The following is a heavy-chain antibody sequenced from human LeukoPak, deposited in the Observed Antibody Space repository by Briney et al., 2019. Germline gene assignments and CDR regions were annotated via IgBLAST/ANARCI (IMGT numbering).Heavy chain of an antibody. CDR3: ARARYANAWYAFDI. Sequence: PSETLPLTCTVSGGSISSYYWSWIRQPPGKGLEWIGYIYYSGSTSYNPSLKGRVTISVDTSKNQFSLKLTSVTAADTAVYYCARARYANAWYAFDIWGHGTMVTVSS. V-gene: IGHV4-59*01. J-gene: IGHJ3*02. CDR2: IYYSGST. CDR1: GGSISSYY. D-gene: IGHD2-2*01.